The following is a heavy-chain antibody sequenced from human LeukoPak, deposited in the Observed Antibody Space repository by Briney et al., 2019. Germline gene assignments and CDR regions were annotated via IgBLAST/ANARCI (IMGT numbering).Heavy chain of an antibody. V-gene: IGHV1-69*13. D-gene: IGHD3-9*01. CDR3: ARASDYDILTGSRNANYYYYYMDV. CDR1: GYTFTSYG. Sequence: ASVKVSCKASGYTFTSYGISWVRQAPGRGLEWMGGIIPIFGTANYAQKFQGRVTITADESTSTAYMELSSLRSEDTAVYYCARASDYDILTGSRNANYYYYYMDVWGKGTTVTISS. J-gene: IGHJ6*03. CDR2: IIPIFGTA.